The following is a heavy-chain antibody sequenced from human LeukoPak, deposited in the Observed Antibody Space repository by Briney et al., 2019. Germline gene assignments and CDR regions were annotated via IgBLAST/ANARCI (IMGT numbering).Heavy chain of an antibody. V-gene: IGHV4-39*07. CDR3: AREERITMIVVVTDAFDI. D-gene: IGHD3-22*01. Sequence: SETLSLTCTVSGGSISSSSYYWGWIRQPPGKGLEWIGRIYYSGSTYYNPSLKSRVTISVDTSNNQFSLKLRSVTAADTAVYYCAREERITMIVVVTDAFDIWGQGTMVTVSS. J-gene: IGHJ3*02. CDR2: IYYSGST. CDR1: GGSISSSSYY.